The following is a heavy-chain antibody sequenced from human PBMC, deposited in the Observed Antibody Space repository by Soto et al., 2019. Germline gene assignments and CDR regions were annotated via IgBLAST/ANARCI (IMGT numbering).Heavy chain of an antibody. J-gene: IGHJ3*01. Sequence: PGESLRLSCADSGFTFNTYAMSWVRQAPGQGREWVTAISGSGFRPYHADSVKGRFSISSDSFKNPLFLQMNSLRVDDTAVYFCATSTFGRTFDPWGQGTMVTVSS. D-gene: IGHD3-16*01. CDR1: GFTFNTYA. V-gene: IGHV3-23*01. CDR2: ISGSGFRP. CDR3: ATSTFGRTFDP.